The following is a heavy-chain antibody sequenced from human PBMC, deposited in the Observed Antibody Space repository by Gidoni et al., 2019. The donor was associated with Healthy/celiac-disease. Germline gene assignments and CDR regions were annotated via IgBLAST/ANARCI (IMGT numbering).Heavy chain of an antibody. CDR2: INPSGGST. CDR3: ARELGSSSSTVNYYYYYGMDV. V-gene: IGHV1-46*01. Sequence: QVQLVQSGAEVKKPGASVKASCKASGYTFTSHYMHRVRQAPGQGLEWMGIINPSGGSTSYAQKFQGRVTMTRDTSTSTVYMELSSLRSEDTAVYYCARELGSSSSTVNYYYYYGMDVWGQGTTVTVSS. J-gene: IGHJ6*02. CDR1: GYTFTSHY. D-gene: IGHD6-6*01.